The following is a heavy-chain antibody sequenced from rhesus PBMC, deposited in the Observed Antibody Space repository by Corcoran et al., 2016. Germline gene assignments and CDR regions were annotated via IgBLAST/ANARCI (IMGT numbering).Heavy chain of an antibody. CDR3: ARDRGITGTNFDY. CDR2: IPGSGST. V-gene: IGHV4-173*01. J-gene: IGHJ4*01. D-gene: IGHD1-26*01. CDR1: GGSISSNY. Sequence: QLQLQESGPGLVKPSETLSLTCAVSGGSISSNYWSWIRQPPGKGLEGIGRIPGSGSTDYNPSLNSRCTISTDTTKNLFSLRLSSMTAADTAVYYCARDRGITGTNFDYWGQGVLVTVSS.